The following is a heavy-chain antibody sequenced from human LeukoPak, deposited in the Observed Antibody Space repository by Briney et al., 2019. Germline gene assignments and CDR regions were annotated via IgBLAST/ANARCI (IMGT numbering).Heavy chain of an antibody. CDR1: GYTFTGYY. CDR3: AREPPRWEGFGELLSGDY. V-gene: IGHV1-2*02. Sequence: GASVKVSCKASGYTFTGYYMHWVRQAPGQGLEWMGWINPNSGGTNYAQKFQGRVTMTRDTSISTAYMELSRPRSDDTAVYYCAREPPRWEGFGELLSGDYWGQGTLVTVSS. J-gene: IGHJ4*02. D-gene: IGHD3-10*01. CDR2: INPNSGGT.